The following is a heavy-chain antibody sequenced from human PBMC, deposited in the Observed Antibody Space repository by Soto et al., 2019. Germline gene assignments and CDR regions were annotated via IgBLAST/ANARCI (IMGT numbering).Heavy chain of an antibody. CDR3: ARAHYGDYSYGMDV. J-gene: IGHJ6*02. Sequence: QLQLQESGSGLVKPSQTLSLTCAVSGGSISSGGYSWSWIRQPPGKGLEWIGYIYHSGYTYCNPSLKSRVTISVDRSKNQFSLKLSSVTAADTAVYYCARAHYGDYSYGMDVWGQGTTVTVSS. V-gene: IGHV4-30-2*01. CDR1: GGSISSGGYS. CDR2: IYHSGYT. D-gene: IGHD4-17*01.